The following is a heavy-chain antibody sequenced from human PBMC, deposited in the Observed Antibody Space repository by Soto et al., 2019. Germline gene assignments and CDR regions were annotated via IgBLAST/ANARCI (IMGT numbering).Heavy chain of an antibody. CDR2: IYWDDDK. CDR3: VSSPRYYYDSSGQKAGGFDI. J-gene: IGHJ3*02. Sequence: QITLKESGPTLVKPTQTLTLTCTLSGFSLTTSGMGVAWIRQPPGKALEWLALIYWDDDKRYSPSLKNRITINKETSKNQVVLTVTNMEAVDTATYYCVSSPRYYYDSSGQKAGGFDIWGQGTLVTVSS. D-gene: IGHD3-22*01. V-gene: IGHV2-5*02. CDR1: GFSLTTSGMG.